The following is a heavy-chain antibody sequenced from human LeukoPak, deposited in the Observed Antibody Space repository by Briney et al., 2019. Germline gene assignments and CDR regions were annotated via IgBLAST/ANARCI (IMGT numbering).Heavy chain of an antibody. D-gene: IGHD3-22*01. V-gene: IGHV3-21*01. CDR3: ARAVIVGSLDY. CDR1: GFTLSSYS. J-gene: IGHJ4*02. Sequence: GGSLTLSCAASGFTLSSYSLNWARLAPGKGLEWVSSISSSSSYIYYADSVKGRFTISRDNAKNSLYLQMNSLRAEDTAVYYCARAVIVGSLDYWGQGTLVTVSS. CDR2: ISSSSSYI.